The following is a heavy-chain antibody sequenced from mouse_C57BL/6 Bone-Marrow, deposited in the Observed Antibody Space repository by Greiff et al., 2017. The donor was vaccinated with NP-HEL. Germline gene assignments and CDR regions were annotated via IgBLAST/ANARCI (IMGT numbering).Heavy chain of an antibody. V-gene: IGHV1-74*01. CDR1: GYTFTSYW. CDR2: IHPSDSDT. J-gene: IGHJ4*01. CDR3: AICIYYYCSSQYYYSMDY. Sequence: VQLQQPGAELVKPGASVKVSCKASGYTFTSYWMHWVKQSPGQGLEWIGTIHPSDSDTTYNQKFKGKATFTVDNSSSTAYMQLSSLTSEDTAVYYCAICIYYYCSSQYYYSMDYWGQGTSVTVSS. D-gene: IGHD1-1*01.